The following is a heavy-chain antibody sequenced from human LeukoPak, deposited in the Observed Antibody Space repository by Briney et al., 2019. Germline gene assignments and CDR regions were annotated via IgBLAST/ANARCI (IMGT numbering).Heavy chain of an antibody. D-gene: IGHD6-19*01. Sequence: PSETLSLTCTVSGGSISSNNYYWGWIRQPPGKGLEWIGSIYYSGSTYYNPSLKSRVTISVDTSKNQFSLKMTSVTAADTAVYYCARLGFSSGWNFDYWGQGTLVTVSS. CDR2: IYYSGST. V-gene: IGHV4-39*01. CDR3: ARLGFSSGWNFDY. J-gene: IGHJ4*02. CDR1: GGSISSNNYY.